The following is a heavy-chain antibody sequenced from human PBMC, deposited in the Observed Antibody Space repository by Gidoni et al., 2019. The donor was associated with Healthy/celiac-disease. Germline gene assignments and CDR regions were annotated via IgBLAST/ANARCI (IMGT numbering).Heavy chain of an antibody. V-gene: IGHV4-34*01. J-gene: IGHJ5*02. D-gene: IGHD2-8*01. Sequence: QVQLQQWGAGLLKPSETLSLTCAVYGGSFSGYYWSWIRQPPGKGLEWIGEINHSGSTNYNPSLKSRVTISVDTSKNQFSLKLGSVTAADTAVYYCARGGNDIVLMVYAINWFDPWGQGTLVTVSS. CDR2: INHSGST. CDR1: GGSFSGYY. CDR3: ARGGNDIVLMVYAINWFDP.